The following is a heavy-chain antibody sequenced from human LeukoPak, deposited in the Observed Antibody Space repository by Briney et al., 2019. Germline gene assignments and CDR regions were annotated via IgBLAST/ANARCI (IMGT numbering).Heavy chain of an antibody. CDR2: IYAGDSDT. V-gene: IGHV5-51*01. CDR1: GYSFNSYW. CDR3: ATWAFDCSSTSCYALDY. Sequence: GESLKISCKGPGYSFNSYWIGWVRQMPGKGLEWMEIIYAGDSDTRYSPSFQGQVTISADKSISTAYLQWSSLKASDTAMYYCATWAFDCSSTSCYALDYWGQGTLVTVSS. D-gene: IGHD2-2*01. J-gene: IGHJ4*02.